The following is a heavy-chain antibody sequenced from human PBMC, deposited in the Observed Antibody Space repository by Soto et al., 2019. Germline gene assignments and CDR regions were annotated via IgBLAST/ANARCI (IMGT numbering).Heavy chain of an antibody. J-gene: IGHJ4*02. Sequence: SQTRSLTCALNGGSFGGFYWTWVRQSQGKGREWIGEILHGGSTNYNPSLKSRVTMSLDTSQNQFSLKFTSVTAADTAVYYCARGYRISMVILTTNYFGSLGQGTPGTGSS. CDR2: ILHGGST. CDR1: GGSFGGFY. CDR3: ARGYRISMVILTTNYFGS. D-gene: IGHD3-10*01. V-gene: IGHV4-34*01.